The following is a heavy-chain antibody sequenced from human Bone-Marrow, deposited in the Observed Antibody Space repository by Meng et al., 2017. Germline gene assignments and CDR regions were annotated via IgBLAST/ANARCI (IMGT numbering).Heavy chain of an antibody. CDR3: AKGEWELLGTFDY. D-gene: IGHD1-26*01. V-gene: IGHV3-9*01. Sequence: GGSLRLSCAASGFTFSSYSMNWVRQAPGKGLEWVSGISWNSGSIGYADSVKGRFTISRDNAKNSLYLQMNSLRAEDTALYYCAKGEWELLGTFDYWGQGTLVTVSS. J-gene: IGHJ4*02. CDR1: GFTFSSYS. CDR2: ISWNSGSI.